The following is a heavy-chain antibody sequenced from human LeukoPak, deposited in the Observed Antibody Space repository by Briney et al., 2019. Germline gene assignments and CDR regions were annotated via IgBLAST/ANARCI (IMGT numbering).Heavy chain of an antibody. CDR3: ARLPAAEY. Sequence: KPSETLSLTCAVYGGSFSGYYWSWIRQPPGKGLEWIGSIYYSGNTYYNPSLKSRVTISVDTSKNQFSLKLSSVTAADTAVYYCARLPAAEYWGQGTLVTVSS. J-gene: IGHJ4*02. CDR1: GGSFSGYY. CDR2: IYYSGNT. D-gene: IGHD2-2*01. V-gene: IGHV4-34*01.